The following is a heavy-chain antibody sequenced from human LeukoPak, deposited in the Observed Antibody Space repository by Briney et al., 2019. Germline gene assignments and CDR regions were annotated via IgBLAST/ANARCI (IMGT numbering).Heavy chain of an antibody. CDR1: GFTFSSYE. Sequence: GGSLRLSCAASGFTFSSYEMNWVRQAPGKGLEWVSNISSSGSATYYADSVKGRFTISRDNAKNSLYLQMNSLRAEDTAVYYCARGGRYSDYWGQGTLVTVSS. V-gene: IGHV3-48*03. CDR3: ARGGRYSDY. D-gene: IGHD3-10*01. J-gene: IGHJ4*02. CDR2: ISSSGSAT.